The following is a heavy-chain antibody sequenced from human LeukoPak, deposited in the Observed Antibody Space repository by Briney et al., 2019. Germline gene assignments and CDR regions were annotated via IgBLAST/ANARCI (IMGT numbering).Heavy chain of an antibody. CDR2: VYHSGNT. CDR3: AAIAAAGIYYFDY. J-gene: IGHJ4*02. D-gene: IGHD6-13*01. CDR1: GGSFSGYY. Sequence: SETLSLTCAVYGGSFSGYYWSWIRQPPGKGLEWIGYVYHSGNTYYNTSLKSRVTISVDTSKNQFSLKLSSVTAADTAVYYCAAIAAAGIYYFDYWGQGTLVTVSS. V-gene: IGHV4-34*01.